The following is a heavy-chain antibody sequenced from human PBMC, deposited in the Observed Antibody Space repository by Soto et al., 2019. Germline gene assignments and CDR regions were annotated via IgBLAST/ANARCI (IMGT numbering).Heavy chain of an antibody. CDR2: ISYDGSNK. V-gene: IGHV3-30-3*01. CDR1: GFTFSSYA. J-gene: IGHJ1*01. Sequence: GGSLRLSCAASGFTFSSYAMHWVRQAPGKGLEWVAVISYDGSNKYYADSVKGRFTISRDNSKNTLYLQMNSLRAEDTAVYYCARTEYDSSGWFSAEYFQHWGQGTLVTVSS. CDR3: ARTEYDSSGWFSAEYFQH. D-gene: IGHD6-19*01.